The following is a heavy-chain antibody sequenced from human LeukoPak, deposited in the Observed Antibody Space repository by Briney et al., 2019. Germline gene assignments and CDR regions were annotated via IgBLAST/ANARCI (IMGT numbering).Heavy chain of an antibody. Sequence: SETLSLTCTVSGGSISSSSYYWGWIRQPPGKGLEWIGSIYYSGSTYYNPSLKSRVTISVDTSKNQFSLKLSSVTAADTAVYYCARDHEVTYYYGSGSLGGMDVWGKGTTVTVSS. CDR3: ARDHEVTYYYGSGSLGGMDV. V-gene: IGHV4-39*07. CDR1: GGSISSSSYY. CDR2: IYYSGST. D-gene: IGHD3-10*01. J-gene: IGHJ6*03.